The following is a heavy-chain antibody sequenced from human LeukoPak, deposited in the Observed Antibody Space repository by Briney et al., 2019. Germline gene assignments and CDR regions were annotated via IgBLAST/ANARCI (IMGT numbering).Heavy chain of an antibody. D-gene: IGHD2-2*02. CDR2: IYSGRST. V-gene: IGHV3-66*01. Sequence: GGSLRLSCAASGFTVSSNYMSWVRQAPGKGLEWVSVIYSGRSTYYADSVKGRFTISRDNSKNTLYLQMNSLRAEDTAVYYCAVHSADIVVVPAAIVSSFDYWGQGTLVTVSS. CDR1: GFTVSSNY. CDR3: AVHSADIVVVPAAIVSSFDY. J-gene: IGHJ4*02.